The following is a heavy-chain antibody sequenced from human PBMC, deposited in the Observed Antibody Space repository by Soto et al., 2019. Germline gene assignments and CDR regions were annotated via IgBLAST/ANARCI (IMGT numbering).Heavy chain of an antibody. CDR1: GGYFIGHY. V-gene: IGHV4-34*01. CDR3: LRGRARFLEWLKYYFDY. Sequence: PSETLSLTCAVYGGYFIGHYWSWIRQPPGKGLEWIGEINHSGSTNYNPSLKSRVTISVDTSKNQFSLKLSSVAAADTAVYYCLRGRARFLEWLKYYFDYWRKGTLVIVSS. D-gene: IGHD3-3*01. J-gene: IGHJ4*02. CDR2: INHSGST.